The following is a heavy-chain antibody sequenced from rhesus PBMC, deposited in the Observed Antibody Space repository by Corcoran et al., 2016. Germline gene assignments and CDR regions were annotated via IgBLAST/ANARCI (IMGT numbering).Heavy chain of an antibody. CDR3: ASRYWSDYRGGLDS. D-gene: IGHD3-22*01. V-gene: IGHV4S7*01. CDR1: GGSISASYY. J-gene: IGHJ6*01. CDR2: IYGSGGST. Sequence: QVQLQESGPGLVTPSATLSLTCAVSGGSISASYYWRRIRQPPGQGLEWFGYIYGSGGSTYYNPSLKSRVTIATDTSKNQFSVKLSSVTAADTAVYYCASRYWSDYRGGLDSWGQGVVVTVSS.